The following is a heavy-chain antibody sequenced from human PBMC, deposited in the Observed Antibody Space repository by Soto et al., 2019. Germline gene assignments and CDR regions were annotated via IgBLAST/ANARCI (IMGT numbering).Heavy chain of an antibody. CDR1: GGTFSSYA. Sequence: QVQLVQSGAEVKKPGSSVKVSCKASGGTFSSYAISWVRQAPGQGLEWMGGIIPTFGTANYAQKFQGRVTITADESTSTAYMELSSLRSEDTAVYYCAILPDGSGSSPPGFDYWGQGTLVTVSS. CDR3: AILPDGSGSSPPGFDY. V-gene: IGHV1-69*01. J-gene: IGHJ4*02. D-gene: IGHD3-10*01. CDR2: IIPTFGTA.